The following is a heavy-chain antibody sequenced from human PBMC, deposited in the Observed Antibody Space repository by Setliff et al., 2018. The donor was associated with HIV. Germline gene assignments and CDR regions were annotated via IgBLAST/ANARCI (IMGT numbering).Heavy chain of an antibody. J-gene: IGHJ6*03. D-gene: IGHD1-26*01. Sequence: GSLRLSCAASGFTFSNYDMNWVRQAPGKGLEWVSSISSSSTYIFYADSVKGRFTISRDTAKNSLFLQMNSLRAEDTAMYYCTRNIGSGTYWGSWYYMDVWGKGTTVTVSS. V-gene: IGHV3-21*04. CDR2: ISSSSTYI. CDR3: TRNIGSGTYWGSWYYMDV. CDR1: GFTFSNYD.